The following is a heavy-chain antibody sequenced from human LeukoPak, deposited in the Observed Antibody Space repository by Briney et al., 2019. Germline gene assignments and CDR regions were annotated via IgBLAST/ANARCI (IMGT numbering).Heavy chain of an antibody. CDR3: AVVAAAGNDFDY. J-gene: IGHJ4*02. V-gene: IGHV1-3*03. CDR1: GYSFTSYW. Sequence: GESLKISCKGSGYSFTSYWIGWVRQAPGQRLEWMGWINAGNGNTKYSQEFQGRVTITRDTSASTAYMELSSLRSEDMAVYYCAVVAAAGNDFDYWGQGTLVTVSS. CDR2: INAGNGNT. D-gene: IGHD6-13*01.